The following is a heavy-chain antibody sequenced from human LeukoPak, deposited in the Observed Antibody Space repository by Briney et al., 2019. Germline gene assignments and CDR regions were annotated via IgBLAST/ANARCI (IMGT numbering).Heavy chain of an antibody. V-gene: IGHV3-33*08. J-gene: IGHJ4*02. D-gene: IGHD2-2*01. CDR1: GFTFSSYD. CDR2: IWYDGSKK. CDR3: ARDYCSTTSCLDY. Sequence: PGGSLRLSCAASGFTFSSYDMNWVRQAPGKGLEWVAVIWYDGSKKYFADSVKGRFTISRDDSKNTLYLQMNSLRAEDTAVYYCARDYCSTTSCLDYWGQGTLVTVSS.